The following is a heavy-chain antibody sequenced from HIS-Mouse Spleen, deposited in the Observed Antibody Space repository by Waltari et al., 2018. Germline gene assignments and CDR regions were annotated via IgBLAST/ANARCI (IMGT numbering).Heavy chain of an antibody. D-gene: IGHD2-2*01. J-gene: IGHJ6*02. CDR3: AKDSDQLLYYYYGMDV. CDR2: ISGSGGST. CDR1: GFTFSSYA. V-gene: IGHV3-23*01. Sequence: EVQLLESGGGLVQPGGSLRLSCAASGFTFSSYAMCRVLQAPGKGLEWVSAISGSGGSTYYADSVKGRFTISRDNSKNTLYLQMNSLRAEDTAVYYCAKDSDQLLYYYYGMDVWGQGTTVTVSS.